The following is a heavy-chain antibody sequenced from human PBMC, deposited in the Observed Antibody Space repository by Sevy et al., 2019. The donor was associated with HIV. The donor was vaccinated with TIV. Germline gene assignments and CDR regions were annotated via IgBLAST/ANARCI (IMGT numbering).Heavy chain of an antibody. J-gene: IGHJ3*02. CDR2: ISSSSSTI. V-gene: IGHV3-48*02. Sequence: GGSLRLSCAASGFTFSSYSMNWVRQAPGKGLEWVLYISSSSSTIYYADSVKGRFTISRDNAKNSLYLQMNSLRDEDTAVYYCARDRSYEDPLSDAFDIWGQGTMVTVSS. CDR1: GFTFSSYS. D-gene: IGHD3-10*01. CDR3: ARDRSYEDPLSDAFDI.